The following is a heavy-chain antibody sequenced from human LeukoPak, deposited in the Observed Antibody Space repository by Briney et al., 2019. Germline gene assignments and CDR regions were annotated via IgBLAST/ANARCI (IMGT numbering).Heavy chain of an antibody. J-gene: IGHJ5*02. CDR2: ISGSGSDT. CDR1: GFTFSRFA. Sequence: GGCLRLSCAASGFTFSRFAMSWVRQAPGKGLEWVSAISGSGSDTYYADSVEGRFTVSRDNSKNTLYLQMNSLRAEDTAVYYCASDPRRDWFDPWGQGTLVTVSS. V-gene: IGHV3-23*01. CDR3: ASDPRRDWFDP. D-gene: IGHD1-1*01.